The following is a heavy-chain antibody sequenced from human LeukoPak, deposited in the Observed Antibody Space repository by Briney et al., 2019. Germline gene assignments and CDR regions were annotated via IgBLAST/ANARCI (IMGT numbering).Heavy chain of an antibody. Sequence: SETLSLTCTVSGGSISIYYWSWIRQPPGKGLEWIGYVYNSGSTDYNPSLKSRVTISVDTSKNQFSLKLSSVTAADTAVYYCARDSRRSSSWWIQDWFDPWGQGTLVTVSS. CDR1: GGSISIYY. J-gene: IGHJ5*02. CDR2: VYNSGST. CDR3: ARDSRRSSSWWIQDWFDP. V-gene: IGHV4-59*01. D-gene: IGHD6-13*01.